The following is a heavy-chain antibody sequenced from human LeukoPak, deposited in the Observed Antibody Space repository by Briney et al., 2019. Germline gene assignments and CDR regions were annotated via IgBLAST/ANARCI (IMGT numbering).Heavy chain of an antibody. J-gene: IGHJ6*03. Sequence: ASVKVSCKASGYTFTGYYMHWVRQAPGQGLEWMGRINPNSGGTNYAQKFQGRVTMTRDTSISTAYMELSRLRSDDTAVYYCARDRVFGELNYHYMDVWGKGTTVTVSS. D-gene: IGHD3-10*02. V-gene: IGHV1-2*06. CDR3: ARDRVFGELNYHYMDV. CDR2: INPNSGGT. CDR1: GYTFTGYY.